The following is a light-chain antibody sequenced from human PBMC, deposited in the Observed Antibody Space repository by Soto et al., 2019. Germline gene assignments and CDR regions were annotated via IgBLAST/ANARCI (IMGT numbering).Light chain of an antibody. CDR2: EGS. V-gene: IGLV2-23*01. CDR1: SSDVGSYNL. CDR3: CSYAGSSKV. J-gene: IGLJ1*01. Sequence: QSVLTQPASVSGSPGQSITISCTGTSSDVGSYNLVSWYQQHPGKAPKLMIYEGSKRPSGVSNRFSGSKSGNTASLTISGLQAEDEADYYCCSYAGSSKVFGTGPKVTVL.